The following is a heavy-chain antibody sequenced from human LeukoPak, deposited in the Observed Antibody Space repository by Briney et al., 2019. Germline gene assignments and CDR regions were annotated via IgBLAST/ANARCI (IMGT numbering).Heavy chain of an antibody. CDR2: INPNSGGT. CDR3: ARAEQQLVLAVDY. J-gene: IGHJ4*02. D-gene: IGHD6-13*01. CDR1: AYTFTGYY. Sequence: ASVKVSSMASAYTFTGYYMYWVRQAPGQGLEWMGWINPNSGGTTYAQKFQGRVTMTRDTSISAAYMELSRLRSDDTAVYYCARAEQQLVLAVDYWGQGTLVTVSS. V-gene: IGHV1-2*02.